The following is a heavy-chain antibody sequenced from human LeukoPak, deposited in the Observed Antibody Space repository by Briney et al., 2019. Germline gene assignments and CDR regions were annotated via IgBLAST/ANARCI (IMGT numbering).Heavy chain of an antibody. CDR3: ARQKILDDNYDSSGYYVDQ. CDR2: IYYRGRT. CDR1: NASIISSSYY. D-gene: IGHD3-22*01. J-gene: IGHJ4*02. Sequence: PSETLSLTCSVSNASIISSSYYWGWIRQPPGKGLEWIGSIYYRGRTYYNPSLKIRVAISADTSKNQFSLNLDSVTASDTAVYYCARQKILDDNYDSSGYYVDQWGQGSLVTVSS. V-gene: IGHV4-39*01.